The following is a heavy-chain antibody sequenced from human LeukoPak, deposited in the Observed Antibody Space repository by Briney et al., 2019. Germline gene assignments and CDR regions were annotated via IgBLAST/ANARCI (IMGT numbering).Heavy chain of an antibody. CDR2: IIPTTGKT. V-gene: IGHV1-46*01. CDR3: ARDFNWAVDY. Sequence: GASEKVSCKTSGCTFIDNNMHWLRQAPGQGLEWLGIIIPTTGKTTYAQKFQGRVTMTRDTSTSTVYMELTSLTSDDTAVYYCARDFNWAVDYWGQGTLVTVSS. CDR1: GCTFIDNN. J-gene: IGHJ4*02. D-gene: IGHD7-27*01.